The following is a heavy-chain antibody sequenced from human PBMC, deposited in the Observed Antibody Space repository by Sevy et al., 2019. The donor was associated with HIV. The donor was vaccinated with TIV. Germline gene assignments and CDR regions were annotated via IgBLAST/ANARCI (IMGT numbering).Heavy chain of an antibody. J-gene: IGHJ5*02. D-gene: IGHD1-7*01. Sequence: GGSLRLSCKVTGLTSGAFAMSWVRQTPGKGLEWISSISGSGGLTHYADSVKGRFTISRDKSKGTVDWEMNSLRGDDTAVYYCAKPNWNFRADWFDTWGQGTLVTVSS. CDR3: AKPNWNFRADWFDT. CDR2: ISGSGGLT. CDR1: GLTSGAFA. V-gene: IGHV3-23*01.